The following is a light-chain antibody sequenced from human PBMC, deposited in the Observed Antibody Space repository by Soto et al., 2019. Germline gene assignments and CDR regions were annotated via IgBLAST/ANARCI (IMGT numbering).Light chain of an antibody. J-gene: IGKJ2*01. CDR2: GAS. Sequence: EIVLTQSPGTLSLSPGERATLSCRASQSASSSYLAWYQQKPGQAPRLLIYGASSRATGIPDRFSGSGSGTDFTLTISRLEPEDFAVYYCQQYGSSPVTFGQGTKLEIK. V-gene: IGKV3-20*01. CDR3: QQYGSSPVT. CDR1: QSASSSY.